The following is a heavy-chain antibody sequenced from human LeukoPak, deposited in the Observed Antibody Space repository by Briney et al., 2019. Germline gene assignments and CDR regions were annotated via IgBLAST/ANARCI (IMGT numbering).Heavy chain of an antibody. J-gene: IGHJ6*02. D-gene: IGHD2-2*01. CDR2: ISGSGGST. CDR1: GFTFDDYG. CDR3: AKRAPLIDIVVVPAATEYYYYGMDV. Sequence: GGSLRLSCAASGFTFDDYGMSWVRQAPGKGLEWVSAISGSGGSTYYADSVKGRFTISRDNSKNTLYLQMNSLRAEDTAVYYCAKRAPLIDIVVVPAATEYYYYGMDVWGQGTTVTVSS. V-gene: IGHV3-23*01.